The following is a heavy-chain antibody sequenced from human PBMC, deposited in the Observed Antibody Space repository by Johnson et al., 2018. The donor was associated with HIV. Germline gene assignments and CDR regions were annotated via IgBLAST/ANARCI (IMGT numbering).Heavy chain of an antibody. D-gene: IGHD3/OR15-3a*01. CDR3: ARSGDSIGSFWAGGAFDI. V-gene: IGHV3-20*04. J-gene: IGHJ3*02. Sequence: VQLVESGGGVVQPGRSLRLSCATSGFTFDDYGMSWVRQAPGKGLEWVSGISWNSGSTYYADSVKGRFTISKDNSKNTLYLQMKSLRAEDTAVYYCARSGDSIGSFWAGGAFDIWGQGTMVTVSS. CDR1: GFTFDDYG. CDR2: ISWNSGST.